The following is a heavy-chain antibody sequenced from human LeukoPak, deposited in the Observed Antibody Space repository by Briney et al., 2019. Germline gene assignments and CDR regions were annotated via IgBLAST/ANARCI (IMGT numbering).Heavy chain of an antibody. D-gene: IGHD4-17*01. Sequence: SETLSLTCTVSGGSISSYYWSWIRQPPGKGLEWIGYIYYSGSTYYNPSLKSRVTISVDTSKNQFSLKLSSVTAADTAVYYCARAWEGWYGDYVGYFDLWGRGTLVTVSS. J-gene: IGHJ2*01. V-gene: IGHV4-59*08. CDR3: ARAWEGWYGDYVGYFDL. CDR1: GGSISSYY. CDR2: IYYSGST.